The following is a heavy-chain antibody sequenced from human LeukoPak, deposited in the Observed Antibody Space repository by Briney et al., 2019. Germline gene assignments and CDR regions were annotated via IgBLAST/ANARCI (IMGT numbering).Heavy chain of an antibody. Sequence: GGSLRLSCAASGFTFSSYGMHWVRQAPGKGLEWVAVIWYDGSNKYYADSVKGRFTISRDNSKNTLYLQMNSLRAEDTAVYYCARSNGTTMVRGVYWGQGTLVTVSS. V-gene: IGHV3-33*01. D-gene: IGHD3-10*01. CDR3: ARSNGTTMVRGVY. CDR2: IWYDGSNK. CDR1: GFTFSSYG. J-gene: IGHJ4*02.